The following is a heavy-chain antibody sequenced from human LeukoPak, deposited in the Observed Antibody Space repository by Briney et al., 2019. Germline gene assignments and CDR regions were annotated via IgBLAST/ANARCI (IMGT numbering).Heavy chain of an antibody. CDR3: AKGTIVAPYIDY. Sequence: SETLSLTCSVSGDSLSSDYWTWIRQPAGRGLEWIGRIYDTGSPNYNPSLRSRVTMSVDTSKRQFSLKLTSVTAADTAVYYCAKGTIVAPYIDYWGQGTLVTVSS. CDR1: GDSLSSDY. V-gene: IGHV4-4*07. D-gene: IGHD5-12*01. J-gene: IGHJ4*02. CDR2: IYDTGSP.